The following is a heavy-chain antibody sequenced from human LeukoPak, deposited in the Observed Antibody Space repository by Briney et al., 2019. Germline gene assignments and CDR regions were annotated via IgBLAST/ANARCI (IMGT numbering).Heavy chain of an antibody. Sequence: TGGSLRLSCAASGFTFSDYYMSWIRQAPGKGLEWVSYISSSGSTIYYADSVKGRFTISRDNAKNSLYLQMNSLRAEDTAVYYCARDPVLQYYYYMDVWGKGTTVTVSS. V-gene: IGHV3-11*04. J-gene: IGHJ6*03. CDR3: ARDPVLQYYYYMDV. D-gene: IGHD4-11*01. CDR2: ISSSGSTI. CDR1: GFTFSDYY.